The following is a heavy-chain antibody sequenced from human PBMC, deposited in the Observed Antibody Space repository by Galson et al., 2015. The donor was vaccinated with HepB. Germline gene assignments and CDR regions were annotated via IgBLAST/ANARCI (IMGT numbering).Heavy chain of an antibody. CDR3: ARGRRQRLYYYYMDV. D-gene: IGHD6-19*01. Sequence: SVKVSCKASGYTFTSYDINWVRQATGQGLEWMGWMSPNSGNTGYAQKFQGRVTMTRNTSISTAYMELSSLRSEDTAVYYCARGRRQRLYYYYMDVWGKGTTVTVPS. V-gene: IGHV1-8*01. CDR1: GYTFTSYD. J-gene: IGHJ6*03. CDR2: MSPNSGNT.